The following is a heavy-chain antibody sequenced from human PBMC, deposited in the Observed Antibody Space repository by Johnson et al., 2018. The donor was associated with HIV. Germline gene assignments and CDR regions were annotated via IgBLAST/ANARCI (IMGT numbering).Heavy chain of an antibody. J-gene: IGHJ3*02. D-gene: IGHD3-22*01. V-gene: IGHV3-11*04. CDR3: VRGRISMTVVDLRGGAFDI. Sequence: QVQLVESGGGLVQPGGSLRLSCAASGFTFSDYYMSWIRQGTGKGLEWVSYISSSGNPIYYADSVKGRFTITRDNSKNTLYLQMNSLRAEDTAIYYCVRGRISMTVVDLRGGAFDIWGQGTMVTVSS. CDR2: ISSSGNPI. CDR1: GFTFSDYY.